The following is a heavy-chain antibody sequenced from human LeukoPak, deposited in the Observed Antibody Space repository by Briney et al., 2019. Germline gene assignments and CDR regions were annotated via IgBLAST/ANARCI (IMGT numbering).Heavy chain of an antibody. V-gene: IGHV3-30-3*01. CDR2: ISYDGSNK. CDR3: ARERYGDFGLDY. D-gene: IGHD4-17*01. Sequence: PGGSLRLSCASSGFTFSEYWMTWVRQAPGKGLEWVAVISYDGSNKYYADSVKGRFTISRDNSKNTLYLQMNSLRAEDTAVYYCARERYGDFGLDYWGQGTLVTVSS. CDR1: GFTFSEYW. J-gene: IGHJ4*02.